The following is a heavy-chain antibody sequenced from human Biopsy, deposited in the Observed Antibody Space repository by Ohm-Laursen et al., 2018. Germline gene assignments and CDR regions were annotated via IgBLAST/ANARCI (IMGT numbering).Heavy chain of an antibody. Sequence: SETLSLTCRVSGVYISDYYWSWIRQPPGRGLEWVGFIYYSGSTNYNPSLKSRVTISADTSKSQLSLHLTSVTAADTAVYYCASRGLVMASDYYFDDWGQGTLVTVSS. CDR3: ASRGLVMASDYYFDD. D-gene: IGHD3/OR15-3a*01. V-gene: IGHV4-59*08. CDR1: GVYISDYY. CDR2: IYYSGST. J-gene: IGHJ4*02.